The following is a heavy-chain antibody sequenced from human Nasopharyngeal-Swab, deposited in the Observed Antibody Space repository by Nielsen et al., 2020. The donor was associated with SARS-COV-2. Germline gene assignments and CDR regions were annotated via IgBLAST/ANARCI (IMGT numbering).Heavy chain of an antibody. CDR2: ISSSSSYI. V-gene: IGHV3-21*01. Sequence: GESLKISCAASGFTFSSYSMNWVRQAPGKGLEWVSSISSSSSYIYYADSVKGRFTISRDNAKNSLYLQMNSLRAEDSAVYYCARAPDGGPCEDWGQGSLVTVSP. J-gene: IGHJ4*02. CDR1: GFTFSSYS. D-gene: IGHD2-8*02. CDR3: ARAPDGGPCED.